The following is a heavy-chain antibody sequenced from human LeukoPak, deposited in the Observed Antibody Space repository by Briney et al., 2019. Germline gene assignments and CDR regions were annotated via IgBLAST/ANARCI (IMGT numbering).Heavy chain of an antibody. CDR1: GFTFSSYS. CDR3: ARDLTYYYGSGRLYYYGMDV. CDR2: ISSSSSYI. V-gene: IGHV3-21*01. J-gene: IGHJ6*04. D-gene: IGHD3-10*01. Sequence: GGSLRLSCAASGFTFSSYSMNWVRQAPRKGREGVSSISSSSSYIYYGDSVKGRFTISRDNAKNSLYLQMNSLRAEDTAVYYCARDLTYYYGSGRLYYYGMDVWGKGTTVTVSS.